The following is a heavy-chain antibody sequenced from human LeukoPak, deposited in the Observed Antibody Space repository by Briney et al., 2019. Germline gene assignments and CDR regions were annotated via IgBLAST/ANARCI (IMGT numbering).Heavy chain of an antibody. CDR2: ISYDGSNK. V-gene: IGHV3-30*04. CDR1: GFTFNSYA. Sequence: PGGSLRLSCAASGFTFNSYAMHWVRQAPGKGLEWVAVISYDGSNKYYADSVKGRFTISRDNSKNTLYLQMNSLRAEDTAVYYCARDDCSSTSCSWYYYGMDVWGQGTTVTVSS. D-gene: IGHD2-2*01. J-gene: IGHJ6*02. CDR3: ARDDCSSTSCSWYYYGMDV.